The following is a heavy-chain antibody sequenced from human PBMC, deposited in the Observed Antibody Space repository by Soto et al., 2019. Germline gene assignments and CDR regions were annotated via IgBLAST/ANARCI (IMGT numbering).Heavy chain of an antibody. CDR2: ISYDGSNK. Sequence: GGSLRLSCAASGFTFSSYGMHWVRQAPGKGLEWMAIISYDGSNKYYADSVKGRFTISRDNSKDTLYLQMNSLRAEDTAVYYCAKDLGDYYDSSGYSTFGLGDYWGQGTLVTVSS. J-gene: IGHJ4*02. D-gene: IGHD3-22*01. V-gene: IGHV3-30*18. CDR1: GFTFSSYG. CDR3: AKDLGDYYDSSGYSTFGLGDY.